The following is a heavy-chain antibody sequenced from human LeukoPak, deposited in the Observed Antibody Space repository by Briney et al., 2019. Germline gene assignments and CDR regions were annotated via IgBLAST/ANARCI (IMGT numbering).Heavy chain of an antibody. J-gene: IGHJ4*02. V-gene: IGHV4-34*01. CDR2: INHSGST. D-gene: IGHD7-27*01. CDR3: ARVQKLGIGEKYFDY. CDR1: GFTFSDYY. Sequence: PGGSLRLSCAASGFTFSDYYMSWIRQPPGKGLEWIGEINHSGSTNYNPSLKSRVTISVDTSKNQFSLKLSSVTAADTAVYYCARVQKLGIGEKYFDYWGQGTLVTVSS.